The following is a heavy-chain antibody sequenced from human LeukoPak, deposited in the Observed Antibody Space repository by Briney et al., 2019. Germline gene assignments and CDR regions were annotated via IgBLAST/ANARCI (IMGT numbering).Heavy chain of an antibody. V-gene: IGHV3-7*03. Sequence: PGGSLRLSCTASGFSFSNYWMSWVRQAPGKGLEWVASIKQDESEKYYVDSVKGRFTTSRDNAKSSLYLQMNALRGEDTAVYYCAKGRPSRYSSGWHDWFDPWGQGTLVTVSS. CDR2: IKQDESEK. D-gene: IGHD6-19*01. J-gene: IGHJ5*02. CDR1: GFSFSNYW. CDR3: AKGRPSRYSSGWHDWFDP.